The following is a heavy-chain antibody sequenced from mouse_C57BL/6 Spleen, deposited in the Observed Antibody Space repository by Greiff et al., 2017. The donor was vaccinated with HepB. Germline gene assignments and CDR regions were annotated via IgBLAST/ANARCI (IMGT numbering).Heavy chain of an antibody. CDR2: IYPGDGDT. CDR3: ARITTVVHFDY. Sequence: VKLQESGPELVKPGASVKISCKASGYAFSSSWMNWVKQRPGKGLEWIGRIYPGDGDTNYNGKFKGKATLTADKSSSTAYMQLSSLTSEDSAVYFCARITTVVHFDYWGQGTTLTVSS. V-gene: IGHV1-82*01. J-gene: IGHJ2*01. CDR1: GYAFSSSW. D-gene: IGHD1-1*01.